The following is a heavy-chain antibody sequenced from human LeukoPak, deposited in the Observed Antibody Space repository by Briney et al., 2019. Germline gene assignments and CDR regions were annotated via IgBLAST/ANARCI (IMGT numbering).Heavy chain of an antibody. CDR1: GYTFSTYG. Sequence: SVKVSCKASGYTFSTYGVSWVRQAPGQGLEWMGWISASNGNTNYAQNLQGRVTLTTDTSTTTAYMELRSLRSDDTAVYYCARDQLGSGSYSSGERVYWGQGTLVTVSS. D-gene: IGHD1-26*01. CDR3: ARDQLGSGSYSSGERVY. J-gene: IGHJ4*02. V-gene: IGHV1-18*01. CDR2: ISASNGNT.